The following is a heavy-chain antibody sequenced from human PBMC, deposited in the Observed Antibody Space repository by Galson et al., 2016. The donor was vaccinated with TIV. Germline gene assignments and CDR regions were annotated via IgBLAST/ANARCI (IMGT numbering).Heavy chain of an antibody. Sequence: SLRLSRAASGFSVSYKHMIWVRQAPGRGLEWVSLIYSNDDTHHAESVQGRFSIPRDTSKNTIYLQMNNLRVEDTAVYYCAREGRGGAYPNNFDFWGQGTLVTVSS. V-gene: IGHV3-53*01. J-gene: IGHJ4*02. D-gene: IGHD4/OR15-4a*01. CDR1: GFSVSYKH. CDR3: AREGRGGAYPNNFDF. CDR2: IYSNDDT.